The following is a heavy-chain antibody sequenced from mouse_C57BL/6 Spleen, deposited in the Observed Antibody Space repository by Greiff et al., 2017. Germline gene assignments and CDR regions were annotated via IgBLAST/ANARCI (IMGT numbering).Heavy chain of an antibody. D-gene: IGHD1-1*01. CDR3: ARYGGHGTPYFDV. J-gene: IGHJ1*03. V-gene: IGHV1-80*01. CDR2: IYPGAGDT. CDR1: GYAFSSYW. Sequence: QVQLQQSGAELVKPGASVKISCKASGYAFSSYWMNWVKQRPGKGLEWIGQIYPGAGDTNYNGKFKGKATLTADKSSSTAYMQLRSLTSEDSAVYFCARYGGHGTPYFDVWGTGTTVTVSS.